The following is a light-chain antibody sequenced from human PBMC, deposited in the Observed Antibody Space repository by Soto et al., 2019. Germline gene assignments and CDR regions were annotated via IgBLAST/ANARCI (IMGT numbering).Light chain of an antibody. Sequence: DIQMTQSPSTLSTSVGDRVTITCRASQSISSWLAWYQQKPGKAPKLLIYDASSLESGVPSRFSGSGSGPEFTLTSSSLHPDDFATYYCQQYNSYPWTFGQGTRVELK. CDR3: QQYNSYPWT. CDR2: DAS. V-gene: IGKV1-5*01. CDR1: QSISSW. J-gene: IGKJ1*01.